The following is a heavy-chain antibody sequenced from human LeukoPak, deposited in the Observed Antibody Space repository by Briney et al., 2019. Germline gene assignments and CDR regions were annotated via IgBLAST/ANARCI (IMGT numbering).Heavy chain of an antibody. J-gene: IGHJ5*02. Sequence: SQTVSLTWPGAGGSVSRYCRSWIRQQPGKGLEWIGYIYYNGSTNYNPSLKSRVTISVDTSKKQFSLKLSSVTAADTAVYYCATQGGLKYNWFDPWGQGTLVTVSS. CDR2: IYYNGST. D-gene: IGHD3-16*01. CDR1: GGSVSRYC. V-gene: IGHV4-59*02. CDR3: ATQGGLKYNWFDP.